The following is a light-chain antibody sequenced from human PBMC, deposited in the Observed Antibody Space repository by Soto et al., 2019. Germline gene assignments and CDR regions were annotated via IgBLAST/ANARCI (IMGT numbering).Light chain of an antibody. V-gene: IGLV2-8*01. Sequence: QSVLTQSPSASGSPGQSVTISCTGTSSDIGGYNSVSWYQQHPGKAPKAMIYDVSKRPSGVPDRFSGSKSGNTASLTVSALQAEDEADYYCSSYTDRNNLVFGTGTKVTVL. CDR3: SSYTDRNNLV. CDR1: SSDIGGYNS. CDR2: DVS. J-gene: IGLJ1*01.